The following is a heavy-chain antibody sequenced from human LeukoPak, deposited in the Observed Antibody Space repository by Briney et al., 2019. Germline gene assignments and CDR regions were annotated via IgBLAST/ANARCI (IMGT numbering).Heavy chain of an antibody. D-gene: IGHD2-21*01. J-gene: IGHJ4*02. CDR3: ARGGGYCGGDCYGIDY. CDR2: ISGSSSYI. Sequence: PGGSLRLSCAASGFTFSSYGMHWVRQAPGKGLEWVSSISGSSSYIYYADSVQGRFTISRDNAKNSLYLQMNSLRAEDTAVYYCARGGGYCGGDCYGIDYWGQGTLVTVSS. CDR1: GFTFSSYG. V-gene: IGHV3-21*01.